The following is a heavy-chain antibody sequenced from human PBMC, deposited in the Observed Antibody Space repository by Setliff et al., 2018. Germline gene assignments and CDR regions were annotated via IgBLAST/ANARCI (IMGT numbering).Heavy chain of an antibody. CDR1: GASVSSHY. Sequence: PSETLSLTCNVSGASVSSHYWDWIRQPPGKGLEWIGFISYSGITAYXVSLKSRVSISVDTSKNQLSLTLSSVTAADTAVYYCVREGYSEYFQDWGRGTLVTVSS. CDR3: VREGYSEYFQD. CDR2: ISYSGIT. V-gene: IGHV4-59*02. J-gene: IGHJ1*01. D-gene: IGHD1-1*01.